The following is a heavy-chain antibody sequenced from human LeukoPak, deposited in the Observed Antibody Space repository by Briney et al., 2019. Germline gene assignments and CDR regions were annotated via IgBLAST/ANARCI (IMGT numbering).Heavy chain of an antibody. CDR2: ISWNSGSI. D-gene: IGHD3-10*01. CDR1: GFTFDDYA. Sequence: GGSLRLSCAASGFTFDDYAMHWVRQAPGKGLEWVSGISWNSGSIGYADSVKGRFTISRDNAKNSLYLQMNSLRAEDTALYYCAKDIGPYYYGSGSSHWGQGTLVTVSS. J-gene: IGHJ4*02. CDR3: AKDIGPYYYGSGSSH. V-gene: IGHV3-9*01.